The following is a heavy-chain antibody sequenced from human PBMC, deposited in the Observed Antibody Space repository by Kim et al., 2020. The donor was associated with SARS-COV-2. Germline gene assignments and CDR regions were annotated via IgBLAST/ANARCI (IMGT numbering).Heavy chain of an antibody. V-gene: IGHV4-34*01. J-gene: IGHJ4*02. CDR2: INHSGST. Sequence: SETLSLTCAVYGGSFSGYYWSWIRQPPGKGLEWIGEINHSGSTNYNPSLKSRVTISVDTSKNQFSLKLSSVTAADTAVYYCARGVNRESSGWTNGPGPFDYWGQGTLVTVSS. D-gene: IGHD6-19*01. CDR1: GGSFSGYY. CDR3: ARGVNRESSGWTNGPGPFDY.